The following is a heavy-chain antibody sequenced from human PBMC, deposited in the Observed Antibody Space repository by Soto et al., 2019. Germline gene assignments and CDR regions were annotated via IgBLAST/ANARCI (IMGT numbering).Heavy chain of an antibody. D-gene: IGHD3-22*01. CDR3: ARHAYYDSSGYYPEKSFDY. CDR1: GGSISSSSYY. V-gene: IGHV4-39*01. Sequence: PSETLSLTCTVSGGSISSSSYYWDWIRQSPGKGLEWIGSIYYSGSTYHNPSLKSRVTISVDTAKKQFSLNLSSVTAADTAVYYCARHAYYDSSGYYPEKSFDYWGQGTLVTVSS. J-gene: IGHJ4*02. CDR2: IYYSGST.